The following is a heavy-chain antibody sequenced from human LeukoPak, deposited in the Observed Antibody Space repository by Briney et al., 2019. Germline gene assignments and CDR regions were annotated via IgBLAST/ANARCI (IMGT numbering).Heavy chain of an antibody. V-gene: IGHV1-18*01. CDR2: ISAYNGNT. CDR3: ARGKYCTNGACYYFDY. D-gene: IGHD2-8*01. J-gene: IGHJ4*02. Sequence: ASVKVSCKASGYTFTSYGISWARQAPGQGLEWMGWISAYNGNTNYAQKLQGRVTMTTDTSTSTAYMELRSLRSDDTAVYYCARGKYCTNGACYYFDYWGQGTLVTVSS. CDR1: GYTFTSYG.